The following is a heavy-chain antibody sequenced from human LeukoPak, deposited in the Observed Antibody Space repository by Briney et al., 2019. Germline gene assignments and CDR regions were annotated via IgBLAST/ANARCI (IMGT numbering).Heavy chain of an antibody. V-gene: IGHV1-18*01. D-gene: IGHD6-6*01. Sequence: ASVKVSCKASGYTFTSYGISWVRQAPGQGGEWMGWISAYNGNRNYAQKLQGRVTITTDTSTSSAYMELRSLRSDDTAVYYCARASIAAPGGPQAFDIWGQGTMVTASS. CDR3: ARASIAAPGGPQAFDI. CDR1: GYTFTSYG. CDR2: ISAYNGNR. J-gene: IGHJ3*02.